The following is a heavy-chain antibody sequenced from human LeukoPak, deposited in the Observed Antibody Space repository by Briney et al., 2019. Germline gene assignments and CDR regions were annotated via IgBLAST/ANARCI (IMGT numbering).Heavy chain of an antibody. CDR3: ARDLVAAAGRPLGY. D-gene: IGHD6-13*01. CDR1: GYTFTSYA. J-gene: IGHJ4*02. V-gene: IGHV1-3*01. Sequence: ASVKVSCKATGYTFTSYAMHWVRQASGQRLEWMGWINAGNGNTKYSQKFQGRVTITRDTSASTSYMELSSLRSEDTAVYYCARDLVAAAGRPLGYWGQGTLVTVSS. CDR2: INAGNGNT.